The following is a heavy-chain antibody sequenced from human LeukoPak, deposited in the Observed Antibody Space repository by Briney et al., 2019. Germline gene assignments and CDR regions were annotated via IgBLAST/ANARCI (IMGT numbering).Heavy chain of an antibody. CDR2: ISISGGST. V-gene: IGHV3-23*01. J-gene: IGHJ3*02. CDR1: GFTFSNYA. Sequence: GGSLRLSCAASGFTFSNYAMSWVRQAPGKGLEWVSAISISGGSTYYADSVKGRFTISRDNSKNTLYLQMNSLRAEDTAVYYCAKVLSVLVTDDAFDIWGQGTMVTVSS. D-gene: IGHD3-9*01. CDR3: AKVLSVLVTDDAFDI.